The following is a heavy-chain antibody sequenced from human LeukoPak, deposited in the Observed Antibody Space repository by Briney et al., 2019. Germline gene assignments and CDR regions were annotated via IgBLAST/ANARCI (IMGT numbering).Heavy chain of an antibody. V-gene: IGHV3-48*03. CDR1: GFTFSSYE. CDR2: ISSSGSTI. D-gene: IGHD6-19*01. CDR3: AKELAVAGFDY. Sequence: GGSLRLSCAASGFTFSSYEMNWVRQAPGKGLEWVSYISSSGSTIYYADSVKGRITISRDNSKNTPYLQMNSLRAEDTAVYYCAKELAVAGFDYWGQGTLVTVSS. J-gene: IGHJ4*02.